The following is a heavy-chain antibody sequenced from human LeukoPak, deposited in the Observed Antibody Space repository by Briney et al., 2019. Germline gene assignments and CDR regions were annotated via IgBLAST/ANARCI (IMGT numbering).Heavy chain of an antibody. Sequence: GGSLRLSCAASGFTFSNAWMSWVRQAPGKGLEWVGRIKSKTDGWTTDYAAPVKGRFTIPRDDSKNTLYLQMNSLKTEDTAVYYCTTELRGIAAAGYYYYGMDVWGKGTTVTVSS. D-gene: IGHD6-13*01. CDR3: TTELRGIAAAGYYYYGMDV. V-gene: IGHV3-15*01. CDR1: GFTFSNAW. J-gene: IGHJ6*04. CDR2: IKSKTDGWTT.